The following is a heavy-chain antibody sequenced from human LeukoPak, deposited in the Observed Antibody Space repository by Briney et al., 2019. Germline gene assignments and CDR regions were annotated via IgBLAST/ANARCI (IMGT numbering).Heavy chain of an antibody. CDR2: IFYSGST. Sequence: SETLSLTCTVSGGSISSGDYYWSWIRQPPGKGLEWIGYIFYSGSTYYNPSLKSRVTISVDTSKNQFSLKLSSVTAADTAVYYCARGVPSITPLDPWGQGTLVTVSS. CDR3: ARGVPSITPLDP. V-gene: IGHV4-30-4*01. D-gene: IGHD3-10*01. J-gene: IGHJ5*02. CDR1: GGSISSGDYY.